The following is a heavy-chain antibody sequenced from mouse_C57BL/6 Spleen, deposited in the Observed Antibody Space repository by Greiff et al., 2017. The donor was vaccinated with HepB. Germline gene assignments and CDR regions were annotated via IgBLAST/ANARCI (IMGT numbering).Heavy chain of an antibody. CDR2: IYPGDGDT. V-gene: IGHV1-82*01. D-gene: IGHD2-2*01. CDR3: ARDSLLVYYFDY. Sequence: QVQLQQSGPELVKPGASVKISCKASGYAFSSSWMNWVKQRPGKGLEWIGRIYPGDGDTNYNGKFKGKATLTADKSSSTAYMQLSSLTSEDSAVYFYARDSLLVYYFDYWGQGTTLTVSS. CDR1: GYAFSSSW. J-gene: IGHJ2*01.